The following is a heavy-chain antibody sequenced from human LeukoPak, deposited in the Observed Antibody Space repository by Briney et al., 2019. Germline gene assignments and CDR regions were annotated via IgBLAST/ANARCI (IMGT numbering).Heavy chain of an antibody. CDR2: IYPGDSDT. D-gene: IGHD6-13*01. V-gene: IGHV5-51*01. J-gene: IGHJ6*03. CDR3: ARQNPITAAGTEGYMDV. CDR1: GYSFTSYW. Sequence: GESLKISCKGSGYSFTSYWIGWVRQMPGKGLEWMGIIYPGDSDTRYSASFQGQVTISADKSISTAYLQWSSLKASDTAMYYCARQNPITAAGTEGYMDVWGKGTTVTVSS.